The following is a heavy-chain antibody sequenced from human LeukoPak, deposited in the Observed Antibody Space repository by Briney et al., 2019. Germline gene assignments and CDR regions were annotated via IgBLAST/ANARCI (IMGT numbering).Heavy chain of an antibody. D-gene: IGHD3-16*01. J-gene: IGHJ6*02. CDR1: GFIFSSYG. CDR2: INHNGNVN. V-gene: IGHV3-7*03. Sequence: GRSLRLSCAASGFIFSSYGMNWARQAPGKGLEWVASINHNGNVNYYVDSVKGRFTISRDNAKNSLYLQMSNLRAEDTAVYFCARGGGLDVWGQGAAVTVSS. CDR3: ARGGGLDV.